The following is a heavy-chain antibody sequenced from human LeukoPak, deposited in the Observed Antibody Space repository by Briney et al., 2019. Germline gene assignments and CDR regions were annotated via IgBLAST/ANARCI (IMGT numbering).Heavy chain of an antibody. CDR2: ISWNSGSI. D-gene: IGHD1-7*01. CDR1: GFTFDDYA. Sequence: GGSLRLSCAASGFTFDDYAMHWVRHARGKGLEWVSGISWNSGSIGYADSVKGRFTISRDNAKNALYLQMNSLRAEDTALYYCAKDVNWNYGFDYWGQGTLVTVSS. V-gene: IGHV3-9*01. CDR3: AKDVNWNYGFDY. J-gene: IGHJ4*02.